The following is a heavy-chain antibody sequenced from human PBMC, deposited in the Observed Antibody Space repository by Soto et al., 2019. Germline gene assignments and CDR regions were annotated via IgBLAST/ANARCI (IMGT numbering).Heavy chain of an antibody. D-gene: IGHD3-10*01. CDR1: GFSLKSSGVG. V-gene: IGHV2-5*01. CDR3: AHKVYYFATGPYYTVRWFGP. J-gene: IGHJ5*02. Sequence: GSGPTLVNPTQTLTLTCTFSGFSLKSSGVGVAWIRQPPGKALEWLALVYWSDEKRYSPSLKNRLTITKDTSKNDVALTITNMDPLDTATYYCAHKVYYFATGPYYTVRWFGPWGQGILVTVSS. CDR2: VYWSDEK.